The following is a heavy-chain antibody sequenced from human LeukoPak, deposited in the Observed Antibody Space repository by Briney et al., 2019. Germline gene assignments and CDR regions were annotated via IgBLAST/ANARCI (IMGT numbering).Heavy chain of an antibody. J-gene: IGHJ6*03. CDR1: GGTFSSYA. CDR2: IIPIFGTA. D-gene: IGHD2-2*02. Sequence: GASVKVSCKASGGTFSSYAISWVRQAPGQGLEWMGGIIPIFGTANYAQKFQGRVTITTDESTSTAYMELSSLRSEDTAVYYCASQSGRYQLLYDGGVYYYYMDVWGKGTTVTVSS. V-gene: IGHV1-69*05. CDR3: ASQSGRYQLLYDGGVYYYYMDV.